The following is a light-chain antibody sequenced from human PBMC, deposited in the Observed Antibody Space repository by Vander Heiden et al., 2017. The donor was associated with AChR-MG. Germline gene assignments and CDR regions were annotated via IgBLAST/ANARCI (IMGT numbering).Light chain of an antibody. J-gene: IGLJ1*01. V-gene: IGLV2-23*02. Sequence: QSALTQPAPASGFPGQSTTISCTGTSSDVGGYNFVSWYQHHPGKAPKLVICEVNKRPSGISHRFSGSKSGNTASLTISGLQTKDEADYYCCSYANTGTSQVFGTGTKVTVL. CDR3: CSYANTGTSQV. CDR1: SSDVGGYNF. CDR2: EVN.